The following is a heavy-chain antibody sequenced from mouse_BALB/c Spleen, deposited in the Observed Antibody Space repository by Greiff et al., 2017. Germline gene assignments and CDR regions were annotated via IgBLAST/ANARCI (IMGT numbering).Heavy chain of an antibody. CDR1: GFTFSSYG. D-gene: IGHD1-1*01. V-gene: IGHV5-6*01. CDR2: ISSGGSYT. Sequence: EVKLVESGGDLVKPGGSLKLSCAASGFTFSSYGMSWVRQTPDKRLEWVATISSGGSYTYYQDSVKGRFTISRDNSKNTLYLQMSSRKSEDTAMYYCARHRATVVATIYYYSMDYWGQGTSVTVSS. J-gene: IGHJ4*01. CDR3: ARHRATVVATIYYYSMDY.